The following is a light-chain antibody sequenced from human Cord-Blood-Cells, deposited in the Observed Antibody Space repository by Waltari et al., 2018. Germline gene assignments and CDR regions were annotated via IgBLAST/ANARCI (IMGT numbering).Light chain of an antibody. Sequence: QSVLTQPHSASGTPGQRVTISCSGSSSNIGSNYVYWYQQLPGTAPKLLIYRNNQRPSGFPDRFSGSKSGTSASLAISGLRSEDEADYYCAAWDDSLSGWVFGGGTKLTVL. J-gene: IGLJ3*02. CDR1: SSNIGSNY. CDR3: AAWDDSLSGWV. V-gene: IGLV1-47*01. CDR2: RNN.